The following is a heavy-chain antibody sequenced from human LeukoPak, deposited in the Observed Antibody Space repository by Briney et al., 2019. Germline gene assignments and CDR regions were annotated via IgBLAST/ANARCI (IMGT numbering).Heavy chain of an antibody. V-gene: IGHV3-7*01. CDR2: INQDGSEK. CDR3: AREDYRLLDV. D-gene: IGHD4-11*01. Sequence: GESLRLSCAASGFTFSTYWMNWFRQAPGKGLEWVATINQDGSEKYYVDSVKGRFTISRDNAKNSLYLQMNSLRAEDTAVYYCAREDYRLLDVWGKGTTVTISS. CDR1: GFTFSTYW. J-gene: IGHJ6*04.